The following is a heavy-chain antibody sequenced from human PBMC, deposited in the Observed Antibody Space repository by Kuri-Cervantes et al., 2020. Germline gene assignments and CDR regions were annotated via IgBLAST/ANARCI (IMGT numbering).Heavy chain of an antibody. V-gene: IGHV3-20*04. D-gene: IGHD6-19*01. CDR3: ATNIAVTGTKNY. CDR2: INWNGGST. J-gene: IGHJ4*02. Sequence: GESLKISCAASGFSFSNYAMSWVRQAPGKGLEWVSGINWNGGSTGYADSVKGRFTISRDNANNLLYLQMNSLRAEDTAIYYCATNIAVTGTKNYWGQGTLVTVSS. CDR1: GFSFSNYA.